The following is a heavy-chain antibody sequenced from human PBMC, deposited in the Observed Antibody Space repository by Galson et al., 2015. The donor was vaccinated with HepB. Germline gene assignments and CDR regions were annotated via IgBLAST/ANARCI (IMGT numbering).Heavy chain of an antibody. CDR2: IWYDGSNR. CDR3: ARHESTNHAFDA. Sequence: SLRLSCAASGFTFNNYGIHWVRRAPGKGLEWVAVIWYDGSNRYYADSVQGRFTVSRDNSKNTVYLQMNSLRAEDTAVYYCARHESTNHAFDAWGQGTQVTVSS. J-gene: IGHJ4*02. V-gene: IGHV3-33*01. CDR1: GFTFNNYG. D-gene: IGHD1-14*01.